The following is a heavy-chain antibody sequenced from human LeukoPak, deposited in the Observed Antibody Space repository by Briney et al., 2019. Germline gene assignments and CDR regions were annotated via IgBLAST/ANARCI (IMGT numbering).Heavy chain of an antibody. D-gene: IGHD2-15*01. CDR3: AREGRCSGGSCYRYYFDY. V-gene: IGHV3-21*01. CDR1: GFTFSSYS. CDR2: ISSSSSYI. Sequence: PGGTLRLSCAASGFTFSSYSMNWVRQAPGKGLKWVSSISSSSSYIYYAESVKGRFTISRENAKNSLYLQMNSLRAEDTAVYYCAREGRCSGGSCYRYYFDYWGQGTLVTVSS. J-gene: IGHJ4*02.